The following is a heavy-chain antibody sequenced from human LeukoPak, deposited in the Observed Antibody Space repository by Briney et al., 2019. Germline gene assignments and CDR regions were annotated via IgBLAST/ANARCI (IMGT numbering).Heavy chain of an antibody. CDR1: GFTFSTYG. CDR2: ISYDGNKK. D-gene: IGHD3-3*01. J-gene: IGHJ4*02. CDR3: AKGVFGVNRAFDY. V-gene: IGHV3-30*07. Sequence: GGSLRLSCAASGFTFSTYGLHWVRQAPGKGLESVAIISYDGNKKFYADSVKGRFTISRDNSKNTLYLQMNSLRVDDTALYYCAKGVFGVNRAFDYWGQGTLVTVSS.